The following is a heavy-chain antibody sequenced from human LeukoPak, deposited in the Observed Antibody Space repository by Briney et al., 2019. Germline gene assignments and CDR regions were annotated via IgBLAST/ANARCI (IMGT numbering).Heavy chain of an antibody. Sequence: SETLSLTCAVYGGSFSGYYWSWIRQPPGKGLEWIGEINHSGSTNYNPSLKSRVTISVDTSKNQFSLQLNSVTPEDTAVYYCARDWHYDSSGPNFDYWGQGTLVTVSS. CDR2: INHSGST. D-gene: IGHD3-22*01. J-gene: IGHJ4*02. V-gene: IGHV4-34*01. CDR3: ARDWHYDSSGPNFDY. CDR1: GGSFSGYY.